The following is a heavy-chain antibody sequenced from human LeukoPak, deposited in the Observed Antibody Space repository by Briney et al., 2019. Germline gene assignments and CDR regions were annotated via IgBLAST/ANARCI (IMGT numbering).Heavy chain of an antibody. V-gene: IGHV4-39*07. J-gene: IGHJ4*02. CDR2: IYFSGST. D-gene: IGHD5-18*01. CDR1: GGSISSSSYY. CDR3: ARERSYGSPAEY. Sequence: SETLSLTCTVSGGSISSSSYYWGWIRQPPGKGLEWIGSIYFSGSTYYNLSLKSRVTISVDTSKNQFSLKVSSVTAADTAVYYCARERSYGSPAEYWGQGTLVTVSS.